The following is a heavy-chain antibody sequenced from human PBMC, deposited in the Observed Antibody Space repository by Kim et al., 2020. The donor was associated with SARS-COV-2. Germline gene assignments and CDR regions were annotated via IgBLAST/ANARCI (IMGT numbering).Heavy chain of an antibody. CDR1: GFIFSDHY. J-gene: IGHJ5*02. V-gene: IGHV3-72*01. D-gene: IGHD6-13*01. Sequence: GGSLRLSCAASGFIFSDHYMDWVRQAPGKGLEWVGRIRHGDNRYTTEHAASGIGRFTVSHDDTENSLYLHRNRLKTEDTELYDCATDVAAAGPSGFGPGGQGHLVTVSS. CDR3: ATDVAAAGPSGFGP. CDR2: IRHGDNRYTT.